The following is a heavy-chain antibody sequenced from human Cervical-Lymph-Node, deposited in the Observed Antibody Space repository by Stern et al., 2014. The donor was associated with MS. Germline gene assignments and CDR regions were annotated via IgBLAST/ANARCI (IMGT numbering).Heavy chain of an antibody. Sequence: VQLVESGGGVVQPGRSLRLSCAASGFIFSNYGMHWVRQAPGKGLEGVAIIWYDGSNQYYADSVKGRFSISRDNSKNTLYLQMNSLRAEDTGVYYCTRGRTTMALDYWGQGTLVTVSS. V-gene: IGHV3-33*01. J-gene: IGHJ4*02. D-gene: IGHD1-1*01. CDR1: GFIFSNYG. CDR2: IWYDGSNQ. CDR3: TRGRTTMALDY.